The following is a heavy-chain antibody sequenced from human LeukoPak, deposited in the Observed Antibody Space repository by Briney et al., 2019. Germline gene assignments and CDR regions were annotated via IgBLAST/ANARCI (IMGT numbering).Heavy chain of an antibody. CDR2: INHSGST. CDR3: ARGYYDILTGYNDY. CDR1: GGSFSGYY. Sequence: NASETLSLTCAVYGGSFSGYYWSWIRQPPGKGLEWIGEINHSGSTNYNPSLKSRVPISVDTSKNQFSLKLSSVTAADTAVYYCARGYYDILTGYNDYWGQGTLVTVSS. J-gene: IGHJ4*02. D-gene: IGHD3-9*01. V-gene: IGHV4-34*01.